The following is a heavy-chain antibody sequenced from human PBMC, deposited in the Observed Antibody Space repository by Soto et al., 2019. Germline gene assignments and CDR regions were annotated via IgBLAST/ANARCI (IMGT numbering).Heavy chain of an antibody. CDR1: GFTFSSYA. V-gene: IGHV3-23*01. CDR2: ISGSGGSA. D-gene: IGHD6-13*01. Sequence: EVQLLESGGGLVQPGGSLRLSCAASGFTFSSYAMSWVRQAPGKGLEWVSGISGSGGSAYYADSVKGRFTISRDNSKNTLYLQMNSLRVEDTAVYYCAKDLRSSSWAYDFDYWGQGTMVTVSS. CDR3: AKDLRSSSWAYDFDY. J-gene: IGHJ4*02.